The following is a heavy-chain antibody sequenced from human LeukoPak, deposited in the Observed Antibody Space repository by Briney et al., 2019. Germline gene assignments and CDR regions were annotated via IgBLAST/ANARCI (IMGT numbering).Heavy chain of an antibody. CDR2: INHSGST. CDR1: GGSFSGYY. V-gene: IGHV4-34*01. D-gene: IGHD2-2*01. J-gene: IGHJ4*02. CDR3: ARGYCSSTSCPVGETDY. Sequence: SETLSLTCAVYGGSFSGYYWSWIRQPPGKGLEWIGEINHSGSTNYNPSLKSRVTISVDTSKNQFSLKLSSVTAADAAVYYCARGYCSSTSCPVGETDYGGQGTLVTVSS.